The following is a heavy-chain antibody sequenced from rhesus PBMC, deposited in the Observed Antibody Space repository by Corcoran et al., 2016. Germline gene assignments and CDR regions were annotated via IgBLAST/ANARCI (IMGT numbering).Heavy chain of an antibody. J-gene: IGHJ4*01. CDR3: ARDGSSGWYWAY. D-gene: IGHD6-31*01. CDR2: IYGSGSST. V-gene: IGHV4-169*02. CDR1: GGSISSSY. Sequence: QLQLQESGPGLVKPSETLSVTCAVSGGSISSSYWSWIRQAPGKGLEWIGNIYGSGSSTNYNPSLKSRVTLSVDTSKNQLSLKLSSVTTADTAVYYCARDGSSGWYWAYWGQGVLVTVSS.